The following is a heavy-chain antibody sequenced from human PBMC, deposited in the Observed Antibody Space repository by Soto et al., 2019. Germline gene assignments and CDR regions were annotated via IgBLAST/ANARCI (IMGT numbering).Heavy chain of an antibody. CDR1: GGTFSSYA. V-gene: IGHV1-69*13. D-gene: IGHD2-15*01. CDR2: IIPIFGTA. J-gene: IGHJ4*02. Sequence: GASVKVSCKASGGTFSSYAISWVRQAPGQGLEWMGGIIPIFGTANYAQKFQGRVTITADESTSTAYMELSSLRSEDTAVYYCARDYLDCSGGSCYRSFDYWGQGTLVTVSS. CDR3: ARDYLDCSGGSCYRSFDY.